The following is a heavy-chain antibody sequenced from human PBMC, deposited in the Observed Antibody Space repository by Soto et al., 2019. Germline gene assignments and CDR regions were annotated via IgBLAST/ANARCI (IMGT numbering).Heavy chain of an antibody. J-gene: IGHJ4*02. Sequence: ASVKVSCKASGDTFTTYDINWVRQATGHGLEWMGWINPNSGNIGYAQRIQGRNTMTRDTAIRTAYKKMSSLRSDDTAMYYCARGRASGSYYLLDYWGQGTLVTVSS. CDR3: ARGRASGSYYLLDY. CDR2: INPNSGNI. V-gene: IGHV1-8*01. CDR1: GDTFTTYD. D-gene: IGHD3-10*01.